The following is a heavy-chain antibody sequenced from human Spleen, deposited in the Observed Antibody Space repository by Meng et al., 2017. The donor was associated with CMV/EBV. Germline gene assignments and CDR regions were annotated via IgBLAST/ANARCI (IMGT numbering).Heavy chain of an antibody. CDR1: GFTFSSYS. J-gene: IGHJ6*02. Sequence: GESLKISCVASGFTFSSYSMNWVRQAPGKGLEWVSSISSSSSYIYYADSVKGRFTISRDNAKNSLYLQMNSLRAEDTAVYYCARAVDPTYYDFWSGYKSPIFRDEGYYGMDVWGQGTTVTVSS. CDR3: ARAVDPTYYDFWSGYKSPIFRDEGYYGMDV. D-gene: IGHD3-3*01. CDR2: ISSSSSYI. V-gene: IGHV3-21*01.